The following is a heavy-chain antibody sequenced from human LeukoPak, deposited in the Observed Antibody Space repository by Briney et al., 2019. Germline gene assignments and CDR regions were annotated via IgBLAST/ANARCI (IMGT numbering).Heavy chain of an antibody. D-gene: IGHD5-12*01. CDR2: IVVGSGDT. V-gene: IGHV1-58*01. CDR1: GFTFTSSA. CDR3: AASRSGYKWFES. Sequence: ASVKVSCKASGFTFTSSAAQWVRQARGQRLEWIGWIVVGSGDTNYAQKFQERVTVTMDMSTSTAYMELSSLRSEDTAVYYCAASRSGYKWFESWGQGTLVTVSS. J-gene: IGHJ5*01.